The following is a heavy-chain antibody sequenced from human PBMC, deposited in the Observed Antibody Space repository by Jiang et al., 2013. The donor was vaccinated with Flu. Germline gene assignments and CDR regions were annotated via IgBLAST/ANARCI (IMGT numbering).Heavy chain of an antibody. J-gene: IGHJ4*02. CDR1: GFTFRTSA. CDR3: ARVGVSFESDF. D-gene: IGHD2-15*01. Sequence: GASVKVSCKASGFTFRTSAFHWVRQAPGQSFEWMGWINSGNGNTRYSQKFQGRVTTTRDTSANTVYMEMSGLRSEDTAVYFCARVGVSFESDFWGQGTLVTVSS. CDR2: INSGNGNT. V-gene: IGHV1-3*01.